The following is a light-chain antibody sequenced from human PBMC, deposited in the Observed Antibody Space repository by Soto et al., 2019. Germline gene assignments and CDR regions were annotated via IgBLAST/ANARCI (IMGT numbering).Light chain of an antibody. CDR2: DAY. V-gene: IGKV3-11*01. CDR1: QSFRGL. CDR3: QQRHMWPIT. J-gene: IGKJ5*01. Sequence: VLTQSPVTLSLSPGERATLSCRASQSFRGLLAWYQQKPGQAPRLLIYDAYNRATGIPPRFSGSGSGTDFTLTISSLEPEDSAVYYCQQRHMWPITFGQGTRLESK.